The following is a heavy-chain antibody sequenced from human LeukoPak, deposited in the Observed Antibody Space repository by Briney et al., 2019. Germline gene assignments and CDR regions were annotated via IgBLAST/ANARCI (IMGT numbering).Heavy chain of an antibody. CDR2: ISGSGGST. D-gene: IGHD3-9*01. CDR1: GFTFSSYA. Sequence: GGSLRLSCTASGFTFSSYAMSWVRQAPGKGLEWVSAISGSGGSTYYADSVKGRFTISRDDSKNTLYLQMNSLRAEDTAVYYCAKTLLTGYWYYFDYWGQGALVTVSS. J-gene: IGHJ4*02. CDR3: AKTLLTGYWYYFDY. V-gene: IGHV3-23*01.